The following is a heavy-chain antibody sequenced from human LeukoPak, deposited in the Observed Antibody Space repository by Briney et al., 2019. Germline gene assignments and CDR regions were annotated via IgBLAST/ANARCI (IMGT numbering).Heavy chain of an antibody. CDR1: GFIFSSYA. CDR2: ITGSGGGT. V-gene: IGHV3-23*01. CDR3: ATSPVDSSGYSGSKFDY. Sequence: GGSLRLSCAASGFIFSSYAMTWVRQAPGKGPEWVSAITGSGGGTYYADSVKGRFTISRDNSKNTLYLQMNSLRAEDTAVYYCATSPVDSSGYSGSKFDYWGQGTLVTVSS. J-gene: IGHJ4*02. D-gene: IGHD3-22*01.